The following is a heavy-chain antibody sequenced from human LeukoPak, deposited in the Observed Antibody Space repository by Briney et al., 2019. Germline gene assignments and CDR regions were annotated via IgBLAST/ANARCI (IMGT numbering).Heavy chain of an antibody. CDR2: ISDDGYST. V-gene: IGHV3-23*01. CDR1: RFIFDNYG. Sequence: PGGTLRLSCAASRFIFDNYGMTWVRQAPGKGLEWVSGISDDGYSTYYADSVKGRFTISRDNAKNSLYLQMNSLRAEDTAVYYCARDSRYSTVTTSWGQGTLVTVSS. J-gene: IGHJ4*02. CDR3: ARDSRYSTVTTS. D-gene: IGHD4-17*01.